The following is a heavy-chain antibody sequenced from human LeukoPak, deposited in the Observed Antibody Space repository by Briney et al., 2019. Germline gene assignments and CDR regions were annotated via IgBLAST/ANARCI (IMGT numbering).Heavy chain of an antibody. V-gene: IGHV3-23*01. CDR2: ISGTGDST. CDR3: AKRYDCSGPTRGPFDI. D-gene: IGHD2-15*01. J-gene: IGHJ3*02. Sequence: GGSLRLSCAASGFTFNTCAMSWLWRAPGKGLEWVSAISGTGDSTYYADSVKGRFTISRDNSKNTLYLQMNSLRAEDTAVYYCAKRYDCSGPTRGPFDIWGQGTMVTVSS. CDR1: GFTFNTCA.